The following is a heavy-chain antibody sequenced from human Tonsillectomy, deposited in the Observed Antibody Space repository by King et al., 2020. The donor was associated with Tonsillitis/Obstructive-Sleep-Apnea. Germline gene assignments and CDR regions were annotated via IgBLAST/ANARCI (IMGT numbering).Heavy chain of an antibody. V-gene: IGHV4-34*01. CDR2: INHSGST. Sequence: VQLQQWGAGLLKPSETLSLTCAGYGGSFSGYYWSWIRQPPGKGPEWIGGINHSGSTNYNPSLKSRVTISVDTSKNQFSLKLSPVTAADTAVYYCARGLLDYWGQGTLVTVSS. CDR1: GGSFSGYY. J-gene: IGHJ4*02. CDR3: ARGLLDY.